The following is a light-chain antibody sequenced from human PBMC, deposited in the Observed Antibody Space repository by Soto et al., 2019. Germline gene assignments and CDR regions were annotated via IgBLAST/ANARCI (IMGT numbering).Light chain of an antibody. J-gene: IGKJ4*01. CDR2: GAS. CDR3: QQYNNWPPLT. Sequence: EIVMTQSPATLSVSPGERDTLSCRASQSVSSNLAWYQQKPGQAPRLLIYGASTRATGIPARFSGSGSGTEFTLISSSLQSEDFAAYYCQQYNNWPPLTFGGGTKVEIK. V-gene: IGKV3-15*01. CDR1: QSVSSN.